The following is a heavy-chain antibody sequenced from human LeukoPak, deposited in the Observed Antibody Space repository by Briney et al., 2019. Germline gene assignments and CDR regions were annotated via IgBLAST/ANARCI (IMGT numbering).Heavy chain of an antibody. Sequence: PGGSLRLSCAASGFTFSTYGMYWVRQAPGKGLDWVAVIWYDGSNKYYADSVKGRFTISRDNSKNTLYLQMNSLRAEDTAVYYCAREGYYSSSWPASDYWGQGTLVTVSS. CDR1: GFTFSTYG. CDR3: AREGYYSSSWPASDY. D-gene: IGHD6-13*01. V-gene: IGHV3-33*01. J-gene: IGHJ4*02. CDR2: IWYDGSNK.